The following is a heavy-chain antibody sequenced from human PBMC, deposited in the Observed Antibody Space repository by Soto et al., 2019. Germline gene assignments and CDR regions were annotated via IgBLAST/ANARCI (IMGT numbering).Heavy chain of an antibody. CDR3: ARYSSSWYAPYYYYYMDV. V-gene: IGHV4-59*01. CDR1: GGSISSYY. Sequence: SETLSLTCTVSGGSISSYYWSWIRQPPGKGLEWIGYIYYSGSTNYNPSLKSRVTISVDTSKNQFSLKLSSVTAADTAVYYCARYSSSWYAPYYYYYMDVWGKGTTVTVSS. CDR2: IYYSGST. D-gene: IGHD6-13*01. J-gene: IGHJ6*03.